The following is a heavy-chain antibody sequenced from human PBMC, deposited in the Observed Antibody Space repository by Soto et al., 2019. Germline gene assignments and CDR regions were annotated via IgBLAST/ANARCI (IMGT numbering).Heavy chain of an antibody. CDR2: IYYSGST. J-gene: IGHJ6*02. D-gene: IGHD3-10*01. CDR3: AREYYYGSGLNYYYYGMDV. V-gene: IGHV4-61*01. Sequence: LSLTCTVSGGSVSSGSYYWSWIRQPPGKGLEWIGYIYYSGSTNYNPSLKSRVTISVDTSKNQFSLKLSSVTAADTAVYYCAREYYYGSGLNYYYYGMDVWGQGTTVTVSS. CDR1: GGSVSSGSYY.